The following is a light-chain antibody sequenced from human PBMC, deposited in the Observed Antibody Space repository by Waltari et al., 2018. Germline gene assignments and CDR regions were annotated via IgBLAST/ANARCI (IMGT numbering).Light chain of an antibody. J-gene: IGKJ4*01. CDR1: QRVSNNY. V-gene: IGKV3-20*01. Sequence: NVLTQSPGTLSLSPGERATLSCRASQRVSNNYLAWYQHQPGQDPRLLIYGASSRATGIPDRFSGSGSGTDFTLTISRLEPEDSAVYFCHLYGSARTFGGGTKVEIK. CDR3: HLYGSART. CDR2: GAS.